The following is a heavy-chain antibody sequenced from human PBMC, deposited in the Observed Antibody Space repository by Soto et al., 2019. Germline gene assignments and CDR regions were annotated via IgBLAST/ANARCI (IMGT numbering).Heavy chain of an antibody. D-gene: IGHD2-15*01. V-gene: IGHV3-30*18. CDR1: GLTFSNYG. CDR2: ISNEGRDE. J-gene: IGHJ4*02. Sequence: QVHLVESGGGVVQPGRSLRLSCKVSGLTFSNYGMHWVRQAPGKGLEWVAVISNEGRDERYADSVKGRFTISRDNSKNTRYLQMSSLRAEDTAVYYCAKGRGTGSSCYILDYWGQGTLVTVSS. CDR3: AKGRGTGSSCYILDY.